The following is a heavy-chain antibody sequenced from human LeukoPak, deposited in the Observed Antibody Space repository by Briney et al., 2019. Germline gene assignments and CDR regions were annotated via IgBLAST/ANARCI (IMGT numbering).Heavy chain of an antibody. D-gene: IGHD1-26*01. V-gene: IGHV3-30*02. CDR3: ARVRYSGSYYLDY. J-gene: IGHJ4*02. Sequence: GGSLRLSCVASGFTFSSYGMHWVRQAPGKGLEWVASLQYDGGNKYYADSVKGRFTISRDNSKNTLYLQMNSLRAEDTAVYYCARVRYSGSYYLDYWGQGTLVTVSS. CDR2: LQYDGGNK. CDR1: GFTFSSYG.